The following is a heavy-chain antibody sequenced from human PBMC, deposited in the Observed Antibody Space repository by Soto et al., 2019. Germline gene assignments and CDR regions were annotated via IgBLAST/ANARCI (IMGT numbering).Heavy chain of an antibody. CDR3: AKLYYDFWSGYSTPYYFDY. Sequence: GGSLRLSCAASGFTFSSYAMSWVRQAPGKGLEWVSAVSGSGGSTYYADSVKGRFTISRDNSKNTLYLQMNSLRAEDTAVYYCAKLYYDFWSGYSTPYYFDYWGQGTLVTVSS. CDR1: GFTFSSYA. V-gene: IGHV3-23*01. CDR2: VSGSGGST. J-gene: IGHJ4*02. D-gene: IGHD3-3*01.